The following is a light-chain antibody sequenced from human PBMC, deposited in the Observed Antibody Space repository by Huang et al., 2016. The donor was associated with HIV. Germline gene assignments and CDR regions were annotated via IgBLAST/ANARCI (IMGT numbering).Light chain of an antibody. CDR3: QQYYRTPNT. J-gene: IGKJ2*01. Sequence: GERATINCKSSQSVLYSSNNKNYLAWYQQKPGQPPKLLIYWASTRESGVPDRFSGSGSGTDFTLTISSLQSEDVAVYYCQQYYRTPNTFGQGTKLEIK. V-gene: IGKV4-1*01. CDR2: WAS. CDR1: QSVLYSSNNKNY.